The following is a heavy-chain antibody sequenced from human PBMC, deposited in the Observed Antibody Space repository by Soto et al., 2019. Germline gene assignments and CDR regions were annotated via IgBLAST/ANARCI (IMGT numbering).Heavy chain of an antibody. J-gene: IGHJ4*02. CDR2: IYSSGSI. D-gene: IGHD6-13*01. CDR1: GGSINNYY. Sequence: SETLSLTCIVSGGSINNYYWSWIRQPAGKGLEYIGRIYSSGSINYNPSLKSRVTMSVDTSKNQFSLKVRSVTAADTAVYYCARQTTYSSSWHDCWGQGTLVTVSS. CDR3: ARQTTYSSSWHDC. V-gene: IGHV4-4*07.